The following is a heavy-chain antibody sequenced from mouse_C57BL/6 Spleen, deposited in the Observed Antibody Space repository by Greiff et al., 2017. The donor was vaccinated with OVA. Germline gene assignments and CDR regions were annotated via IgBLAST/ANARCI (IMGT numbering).Heavy chain of an antibody. CDR2: ISSGSSTI. CDR1: GFTFSDYG. Sequence: EVKLMESGGGLVKPGASLKLSCAASGFTFSDYGMHWVRQAPEKGLEWVAYISSGSSTIYYADTVKGRFTISRDNAKNTLFLQMTSLRSEDTAMYYCARRYDYHWYFEVWGTGTTVTVSS. V-gene: IGHV5-17*01. D-gene: IGHD2-4*01. J-gene: IGHJ1*03. CDR3: ARRYDYHWYFEV.